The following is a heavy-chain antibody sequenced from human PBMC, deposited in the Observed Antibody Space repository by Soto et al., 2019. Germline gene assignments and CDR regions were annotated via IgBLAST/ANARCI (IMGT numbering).Heavy chain of an antibody. Sequence: GSLRLSGAASGFTFSSYSMNWVRQAPGKGLEWVSSISSSSSYIYYADSVKGRFTISRDNAKNSLYLQMNSRRAEDTAVYYCASQGYYYYGMDVWGQGTTVTVSS. V-gene: IGHV3-21*01. CDR2: ISSSSSYI. J-gene: IGHJ6*02. CDR3: ASQGYYYYGMDV. CDR1: GFTFSSYS.